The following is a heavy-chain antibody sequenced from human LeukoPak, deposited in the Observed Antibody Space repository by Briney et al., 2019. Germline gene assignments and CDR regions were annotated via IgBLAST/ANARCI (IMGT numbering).Heavy chain of an antibody. J-gene: IGHJ6*03. V-gene: IGHV3-7*01. CDR2: IKQDGSEK. CDR3: ARYGTSWTYYYYYIDV. CDR1: GFTFSSYW. D-gene: IGHD2-15*01. Sequence: GGSLRLSCAASGFTFSSYWMSWVRQAPGKGLEWVANIKQDGSEKYYVDSVKGRFTISRDNAKNSLYLQMNSLRAEDTAVYYCARYGTSWTYYYYYIDVWGKGTTVTVSS.